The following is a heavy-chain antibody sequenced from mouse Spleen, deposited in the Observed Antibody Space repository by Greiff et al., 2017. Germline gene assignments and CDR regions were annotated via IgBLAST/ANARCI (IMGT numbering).Heavy chain of an antibody. D-gene: IGHD2-12*01. CDR3: ARPLMLPGYFDY. CDR2: ISSGGSYT. V-gene: IGHV5-6*01. CDR1: GFTFSSYG. J-gene: IGHJ2*01. Sequence: EVQRVESGGDLVKPGGSLKLSCAASGFTFSSYGMSWVRQTPDKRLEWVATISSGGSYTYYPDSVKGRFTISRDNAKNTLYLQMSSLKSEDTAMYYCARPLMLPGYFDYWGQGTTLTVSS.